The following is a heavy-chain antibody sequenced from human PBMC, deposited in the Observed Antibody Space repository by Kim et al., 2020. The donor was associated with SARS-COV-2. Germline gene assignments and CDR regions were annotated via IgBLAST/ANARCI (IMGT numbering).Heavy chain of an antibody. D-gene: IGHD3-10*01. CDR1: GGSISSGGYY. CDR2: IYYSGST. V-gene: IGHV4-31*03. Sequence: SETLSLTCTVSGGSISSGGYYWSWIRQHPGKGLEWIGYIYYSGSTYYNPSLKSRVTISVDTSKNQFSLKLSSVTAADTAVYYCAAQAMVRAATYFDYWGQGTLVTVSS. CDR3: AAQAMVRAATYFDY. J-gene: IGHJ4*02.